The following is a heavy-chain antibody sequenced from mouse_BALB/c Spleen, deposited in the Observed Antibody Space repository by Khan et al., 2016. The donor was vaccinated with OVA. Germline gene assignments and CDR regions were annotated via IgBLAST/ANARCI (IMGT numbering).Heavy chain of an antibody. D-gene: IGHD1-2*01. Sequence: EVQLQESGPGLVKPSQSLSLTCSVTGYSITSGYYWNWIRQFPGNKLEWMGYISYDGSNNYNPSLKNRISITRDTSKNQFFLNLNSVTTEDTATNYCATLLRPIVYWGQGTTLTVSS. CDR1: GYSITSGYY. V-gene: IGHV3-6*02. CDR3: ATLLRPIVY. CDR2: ISYDGSN. J-gene: IGHJ2*01.